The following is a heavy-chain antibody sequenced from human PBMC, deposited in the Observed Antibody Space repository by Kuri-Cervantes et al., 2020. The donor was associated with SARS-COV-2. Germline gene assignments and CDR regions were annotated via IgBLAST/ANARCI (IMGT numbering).Heavy chain of an antibody. D-gene: IGHD2-2*02. Sequence: ASVKVSCKASGYTFTSYYMHWVRQAPGQGLEWMGIINPSGGSTSYAQKFQGWVTMTRDTSISTAYMELSRLRSDDTAVYYCASGNRVSGYCSSTSCYTRNYYGMDVWGQGTTVTVSS. J-gene: IGHJ6*02. CDR2: INPSGGST. CDR1: GYTFTSYY. CDR3: ASGNRVSGYCSSTSCYTRNYYGMDV. V-gene: IGHV1-46*01.